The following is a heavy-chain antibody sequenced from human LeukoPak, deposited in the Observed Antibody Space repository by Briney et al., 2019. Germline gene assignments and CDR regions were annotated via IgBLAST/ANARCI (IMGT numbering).Heavy chain of an antibody. CDR1: GYTFTGYY. Sequence: GASLKVCCKASGYTFTGYYMHWVRQAPGQGLEWMGWINPNSGGTNYAQKVQGRVTMTRDTSISTAYMELSRLRSDDTAVYYCARVGRSWSYLYAFDIWGQGTMVTVSS. D-gene: IGHD1-26*01. CDR3: ARVGRSWSYLYAFDI. V-gene: IGHV1-2*02. J-gene: IGHJ3*02. CDR2: INPNSGGT.